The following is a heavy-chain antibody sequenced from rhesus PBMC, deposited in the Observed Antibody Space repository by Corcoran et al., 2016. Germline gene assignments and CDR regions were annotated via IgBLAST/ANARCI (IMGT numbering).Heavy chain of an antibody. CDR1: GYSISSGYG. J-gene: IGHJ6*01. CDR3: ARDPGIAAAEYGLDS. Sequence: QLQLQESGPGLVKPSETLSLTCAVSGYSISSGYGWSWIRQPPGKGLEWIGYISYSGSTSYNPSLKSRVTISRDTSKNQFSLKLSSVTAADTAVYYCARDPGIAAAEYGLDSWGQGVVVTVSS. D-gene: IGHD6-25*01. CDR2: ISYSGST. V-gene: IGHV4-122*02.